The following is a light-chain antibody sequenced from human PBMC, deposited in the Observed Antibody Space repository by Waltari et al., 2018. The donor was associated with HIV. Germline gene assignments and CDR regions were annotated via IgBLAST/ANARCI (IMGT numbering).Light chain of an antibody. Sequence: QSALTQPASVSGSPGQSITISCTGTSSDVGSYYLVSWYQQHPGKAPKLMIYEVNKRPAGVSNRFAGSKSGNTASLTISGLQAEDEADFYCCSYAGSSTLVFGGGTKLTVL. CDR2: EVN. V-gene: IGLV2-23*02. CDR1: SSDVGSYYL. J-gene: IGLJ3*02. CDR3: CSYAGSSTLV.